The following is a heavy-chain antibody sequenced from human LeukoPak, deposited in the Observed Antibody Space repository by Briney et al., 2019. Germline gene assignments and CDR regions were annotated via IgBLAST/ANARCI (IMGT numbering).Heavy chain of an antibody. CDR2: ISPYNGDT. J-gene: IGHJ6*03. Sequence: GASVKVSCKASGYTFTSYGISWVRQAPGQGLEWMGWISPYNGDTSYAQRLQGRVTMTTDTSTATAYMELRSLRSDDTAVYYCARGPRIPLIVVVPAAMRYYYYYMDVWGKGTTVTISS. V-gene: IGHV1-18*01. CDR3: ARGPRIPLIVVVPAAMRYYYYYMDV. D-gene: IGHD2-2*01. CDR1: GYTFTSYG.